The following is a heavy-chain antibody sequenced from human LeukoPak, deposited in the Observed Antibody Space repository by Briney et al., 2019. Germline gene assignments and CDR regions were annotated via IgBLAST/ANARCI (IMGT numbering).Heavy chain of an antibody. J-gene: IGHJ4*02. CDR1: GFRFSSYG. D-gene: IGHD6-19*01. CDR2: IAYDGSKK. V-gene: IGHV3-30*18. CDR3: AKEETAVAGTFPLDY. Sequence: GGSLRLSCAASGFRFSSYGMHWVRQATGKGLEWVALIAYDGSKKYYGDSVKGRFTISRDNSKNTLYLQMSSLRVEDTAVYHCAKEETAVAGTFPLDYWGQGTLVTVSS.